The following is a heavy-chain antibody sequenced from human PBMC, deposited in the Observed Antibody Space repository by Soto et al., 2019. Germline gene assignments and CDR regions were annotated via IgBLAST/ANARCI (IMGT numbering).Heavy chain of an antibody. CDR2: ISGSGAST. Sequence: EVQLLESGGGLVQPGGSLRLSCAASGFTFSRYAMSWVRQAPGKGLEWVSAISGSGASTSYADSVKGRFTISRDNSKNTLYLHMNSLRAVDTAVYSCAYSSTPFECSGQGPMVTVSS. V-gene: IGHV3-23*01. CDR1: GFTFSRYA. J-gene: IGHJ4*02. CDR3: AYSSTPFEC. D-gene: IGHD6-13*01.